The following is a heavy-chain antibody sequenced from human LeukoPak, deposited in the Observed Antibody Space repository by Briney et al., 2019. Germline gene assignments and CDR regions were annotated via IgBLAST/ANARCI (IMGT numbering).Heavy chain of an antibody. Sequence: PGGSLRLSCAASGFTVSSNYMSWVRQAPGKGLEWVSVIYSGGSTYYADSVKGRFTISRDNSKNTLYLQMNSLRAEDTAVYYCARVGRIQLWADAFDIWGQGTMVTVSS. D-gene: IGHD5-18*01. V-gene: IGHV3-66*02. CDR3: ARVGRIQLWADAFDI. J-gene: IGHJ3*02. CDR1: GFTVSSNY. CDR2: IYSGGST.